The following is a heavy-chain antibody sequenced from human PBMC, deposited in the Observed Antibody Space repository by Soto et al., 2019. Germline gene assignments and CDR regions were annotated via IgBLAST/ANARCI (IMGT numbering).Heavy chain of an antibody. CDR3: ARDKGRYCSGGSCKYYYGMDV. V-gene: IGHV1-69*13. CDR1: GGTCSSYA. CDR2: IIPIFGTA. J-gene: IGHJ6*02. Sequence: SVRVSCKASGGTCSSYAISWVRQAPGQGLEWMGGIIPIFGTANYAQKFQGRVTITADESTSTAYMELSSLRSEDTAVYYCARDKGRYCSGGSCKYYYGMDVWGQGTTVTVSS. D-gene: IGHD2-15*01.